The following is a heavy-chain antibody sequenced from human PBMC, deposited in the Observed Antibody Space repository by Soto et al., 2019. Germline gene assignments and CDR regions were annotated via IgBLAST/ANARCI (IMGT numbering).Heavy chain of an antibody. V-gene: IGHV3-53*02. CDR2: IYSGGST. Sequence: EVQLVETGGGLIQPGGSLRLSCAASGFTVSSNYMSWVRQAPRKGLEWVSVIYSGGSTYYADSVKGRFTISRDNSKNTLYLQMNSLRAEDTAVYYCARGYYYDSSGYLDYWGQGTLVTVSS. J-gene: IGHJ4*02. CDR1: GFTVSSNY. D-gene: IGHD3-22*01. CDR3: ARGYYYDSSGYLDY.